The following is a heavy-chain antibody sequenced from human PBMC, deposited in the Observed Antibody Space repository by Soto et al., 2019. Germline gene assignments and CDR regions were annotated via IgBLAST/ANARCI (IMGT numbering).Heavy chain of an antibody. CDR3: AKESYDSSGYYALEDY. J-gene: IGHJ4*02. CDR1: GFTLSKFA. CDR2: VSGSDGST. V-gene: IGHV3-23*01. Sequence: EVQLLESGGGLVQPGGSLRLSCAASGFTLSKFAMSWVRQAPGKGLEWVSAVSGSDGSTDYADSVKGRFTISRDNSKNTLYLQMNSLRAEDTAVYYCAKESYDSSGYYALEDYWGQGTLVTVSS. D-gene: IGHD3-22*01.